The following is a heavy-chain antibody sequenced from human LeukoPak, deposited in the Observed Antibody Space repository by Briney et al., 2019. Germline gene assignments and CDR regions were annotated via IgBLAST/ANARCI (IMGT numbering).Heavy chain of an antibody. D-gene: IGHD1-14*01. J-gene: IGHJ4*02. CDR2: IRYDGSNE. Sequence: GGSLRLSCAASGFTFSSFGMHWVGQAPGKGLEWGAFIRYDGSNEYYADSVKGRFTISRDNSKNTLFLQMDSLRAEDTAVYYCAKCFNPAYLYYFDYWGQGTLVTVFS. CDR1: GFTFSSFG. V-gene: IGHV3-30*02. CDR3: AKCFNPAYLYYFDY.